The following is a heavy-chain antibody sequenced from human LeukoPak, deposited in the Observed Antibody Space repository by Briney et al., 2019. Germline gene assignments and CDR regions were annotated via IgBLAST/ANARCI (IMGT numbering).Heavy chain of an antibody. CDR2: IYYSGST. D-gene: IGHD5-24*01. CDR1: GGSISSSSYY. V-gene: IGHV4-39*07. J-gene: IGHJ5*02. Sequence: SETLSLTCTVSGGSISSSSYYWGWFRQPPGKGLEWIGNIYYSGSTYYNPSLKSRVTISVDTSKNQFSLMVTSVTAADTAVYYCASGDGYHGFDPWGQGTLVTVSS. CDR3: ASGDGYHGFDP.